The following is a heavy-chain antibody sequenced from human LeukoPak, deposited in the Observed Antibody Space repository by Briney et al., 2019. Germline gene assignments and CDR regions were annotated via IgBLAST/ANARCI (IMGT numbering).Heavy chain of an antibody. CDR2: ISGSGAGT. D-gene: IGHD2/OR15-2a*01. J-gene: IGHJ4*02. Sequence: GGSLRPSCAASRFTFNNYAMTWVRKAPGKGLEWVSSISGSGAGTYYADSVKGRFTMSRDNSKNTLYLQMSSLRADDTAVYYCAKAAPFVYFDSWGQGTLVTVSS. CDR3: AKAAPFVYFDS. V-gene: IGHV3-23*01. CDR1: RFTFNNYA.